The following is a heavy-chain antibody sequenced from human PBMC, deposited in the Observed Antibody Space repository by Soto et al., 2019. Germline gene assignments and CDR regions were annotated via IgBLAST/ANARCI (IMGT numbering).Heavy chain of an antibody. V-gene: IGHV3-23*01. CDR1: GFSFRNYA. CDR2: FSGRSGDT. D-gene: IGHD6-19*01. CDR3: ARDSSAWPNYFDS. Sequence: GGSLRLSCAASGFSFRNYAMSWVRQAPGKGLEWISAFSGRSGDTYYAASVKGRFTISGDNSKNTVILEMNNLRAEDTAVYYCARDSSAWPNYFDSWGQGIQVTVSS. J-gene: IGHJ4*02.